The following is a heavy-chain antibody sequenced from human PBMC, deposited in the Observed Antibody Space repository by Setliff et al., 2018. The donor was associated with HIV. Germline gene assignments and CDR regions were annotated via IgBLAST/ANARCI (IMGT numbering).Heavy chain of an antibody. CDR2: SYPSDGRT. CDR1: GYTFTSYY. Sequence: ASVKVSCKASGYTFTSYYLHWLRQAPGQGLEWMGISYPSDGRTQYAQKFQGRVTMTRDTSTSTAYMELNSLSSEDTAVYYCASSGSGSYINWFGPWGQGTLVTVSS. D-gene: IGHD3-10*01. V-gene: IGHV1-46*01. CDR3: ASSGSGSYINWFGP. J-gene: IGHJ5*02.